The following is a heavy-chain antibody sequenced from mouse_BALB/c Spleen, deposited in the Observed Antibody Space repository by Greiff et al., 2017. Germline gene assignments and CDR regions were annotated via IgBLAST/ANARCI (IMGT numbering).Heavy chain of an antibody. CDR3: ARKGGWDRTWFAY. J-gene: IGHJ3*01. CDR1: GYTFSSYW. CDR2: ILPGSGST. D-gene: IGHD3-3*01. Sequence: QVQLKESGAELMKPGASVKISCKATGYTFSSYWIEWVKQRPGHGLEWIGEILPGSGSTNYNEKFKGKATFTADTSSNTAYMQLSSLTSEDSAVYYCARKGGWDRTWFAYWGQGTLVTVSA. V-gene: IGHV1-9*01.